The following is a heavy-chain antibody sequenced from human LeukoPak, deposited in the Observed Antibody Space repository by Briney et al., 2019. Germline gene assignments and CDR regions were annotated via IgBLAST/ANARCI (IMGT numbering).Heavy chain of an antibody. CDR1: GGSISSSSDY. CDR2: IYYSGTT. V-gene: IGHV4-39*01. CDR3: ARLVGAATYPFDY. D-gene: IGHD1-26*01. Sequence: SESLSLTCTVSGGSISSSSDYWGWIRQPPGKGLEWIGTIYYSGTTYYNPSLKSRVTISVDTSRNQFSLKVSSVTAADTAVYYCARLVGAATYPFDYWGQGTLVTV. J-gene: IGHJ4*02.